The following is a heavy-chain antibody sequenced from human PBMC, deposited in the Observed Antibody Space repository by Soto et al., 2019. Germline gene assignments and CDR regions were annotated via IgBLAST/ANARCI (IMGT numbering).Heavy chain of an antibody. CDR1: GGTFSSYT. D-gene: IGHD2-8*01. Sequence: QVQLVQSGAEVKKPGSSVKVSCKASGGTFSSYTISWVRQAPGQGLEWMGRIIPILGIANYAQKFQGRDTITADKSTSTAYMELSSLRSEDTAVYYCASPAGTNGIYYMDVWGKGTTVTVSS. CDR2: IIPILGIA. J-gene: IGHJ6*03. CDR3: ASPAGTNGIYYMDV. V-gene: IGHV1-69*02.